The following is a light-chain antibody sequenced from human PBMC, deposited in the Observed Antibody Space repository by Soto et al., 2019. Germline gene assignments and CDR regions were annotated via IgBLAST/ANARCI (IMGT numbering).Light chain of an antibody. CDR1: QSGSSD. CDR3: QQYHDWPPIT. J-gene: IGKJ3*01. V-gene: IGKV3-15*01. CDR2: GAS. Sequence: EIVMTQSPDTLSVSPGEGVTLSCRASQSGSSDLAWYQQKPGQSPRLLMYGASTRATDIPARFSGGGSGTEFTLTISSLQSADVAIYYCQQYHDWPPITFGPGTKVEIK.